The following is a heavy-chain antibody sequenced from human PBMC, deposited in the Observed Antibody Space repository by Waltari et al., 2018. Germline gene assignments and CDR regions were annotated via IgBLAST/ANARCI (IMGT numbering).Heavy chain of an antibody. CDR1: GGSFRGYY. J-gene: IGHJ4*02. D-gene: IGHD2-21*02. CDR3: ARGRGVTPFDY. Sequence: QVQLQQWGAGLLKPSETLSLTCAVYGGSFRGYYWSWIRQPPGKGLGWIGEINHSGSTNYNPSLKSRVTISVDTSKNQFSLKLSSVTAADTAVYYCARGRGVTPFDYWGQGTLVTVSS. V-gene: IGHV4-34*01. CDR2: INHSGST.